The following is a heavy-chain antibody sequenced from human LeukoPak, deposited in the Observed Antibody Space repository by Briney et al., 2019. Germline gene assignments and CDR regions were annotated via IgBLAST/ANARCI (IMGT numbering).Heavy chain of an antibody. V-gene: IGHV4-34*01. J-gene: IGHJ4*02. Sequence: SETLSLTCAVYGGSFSGYYWSWIRQPPGKGLEWIGEINHSGSTNYNPSLKSRVTISVDTSKNQFSLKLSSVTTADTAVYYCVDYYGSYWGQGTLVTVSS. CDR1: GGSFSGYY. CDR2: INHSGST. CDR3: VDYYGSY. D-gene: IGHD3-10*01.